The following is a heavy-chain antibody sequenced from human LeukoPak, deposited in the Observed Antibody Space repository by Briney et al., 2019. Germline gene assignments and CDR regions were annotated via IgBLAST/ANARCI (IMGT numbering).Heavy chain of an antibody. V-gene: IGHV3-30-3*01. CDR1: GFTFSNYA. CDR3: ARGRNQLLLYYYGMDV. D-gene: IGHD2-2*01. J-gene: IGHJ6*02. Sequence: PGRSLRLSCAASGFTFSNYAMHWVRQAPGKGLEWVAVISYDGSNKYYADSVKGRFTISRDNSKNTLYLQMNSLRAEDTAVYYCARGRNQLLLYYYGMDVWGQGTTVTVSS. CDR2: ISYDGSNK.